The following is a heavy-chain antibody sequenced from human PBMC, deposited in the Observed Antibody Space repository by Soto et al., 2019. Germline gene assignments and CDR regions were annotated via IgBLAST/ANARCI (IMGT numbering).Heavy chain of an antibody. V-gene: IGHV4-59*11. J-gene: IGHJ4*02. CDR2: IYSSGST. Sequence: PSETLSLTCTVSGGSISSHYWSWIRQPPGKGLEWIGYIYSSGSTNYNPSLKNRLTISVDTSKNQFSLRLSSVTAADTAVYYCARGTSGSHWHFDYWGQGTLVTVSS. D-gene: IGHD1-26*01. CDR3: ARGTSGSHWHFDY. CDR1: GGSISSHY.